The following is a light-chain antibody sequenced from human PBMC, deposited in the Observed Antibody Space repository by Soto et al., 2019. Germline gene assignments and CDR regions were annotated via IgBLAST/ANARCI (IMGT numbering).Light chain of an antibody. Sequence: DIQMTQSPSTLSASVGDRVNITCRASQSISSLLAWYQQKPGTPPNLLIYKASSLQSGVPSRFSGSGSGTEFTLTISSLQPDDFATYYCQQYNSYYTFGQGTKLEIK. CDR2: KAS. V-gene: IGKV1-5*03. J-gene: IGKJ2*01. CDR3: QQYNSYYT. CDR1: QSISSL.